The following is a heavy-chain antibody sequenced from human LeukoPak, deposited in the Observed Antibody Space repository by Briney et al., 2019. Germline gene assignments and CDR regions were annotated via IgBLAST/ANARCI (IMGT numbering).Heavy chain of an antibody. D-gene: IGHD5-24*01. CDR3: ARGWIDY. Sequence: TGGSLRLSCAASGFIFSTYWMTWVRQAPGKGLEWVANIKQDGSEKYYVDSVKGRFTISRDNAKNSLYLQMNSLRAEDTAVYYCARGWIDYWGQGTLVTVSS. V-gene: IGHV3-7*03. CDR2: IKQDGSEK. CDR1: GFIFSTYW. J-gene: IGHJ4*02.